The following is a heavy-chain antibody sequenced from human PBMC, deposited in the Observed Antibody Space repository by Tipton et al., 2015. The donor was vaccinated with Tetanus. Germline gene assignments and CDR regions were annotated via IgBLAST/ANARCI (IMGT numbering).Heavy chain of an antibody. CDR3: ARGGIAAAGGGLDY. CDR2: IYYSGST. Sequence: TLPLTCTVSGGSIATYYLSWIRQPPGKGLEWIGYIYYSGSTNYNPSLKSRVTISVDTSKNQFSLKLSSVTAADTAVYYCARGGIAAAGGGLDYWGQGTLVTVSS. J-gene: IGHJ4*02. D-gene: IGHD6-13*01. CDR1: GGSIATYY. V-gene: IGHV4-59*01.